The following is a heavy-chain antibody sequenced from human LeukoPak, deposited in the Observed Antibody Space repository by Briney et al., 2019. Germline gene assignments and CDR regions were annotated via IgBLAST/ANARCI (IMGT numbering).Heavy chain of an antibody. D-gene: IGHD6-13*01. CDR1: DGSFSGYY. V-gene: IGHV4-34*01. CDR3: ARGRIAATRVSFDY. CDR2: INHSGST. J-gene: IGHJ4*02. Sequence: SETLSLTCAVYDGSFSGYYWSWIRQPPGKGLEWIGEINHSGSTNYNPSLKSRVTISVDTSKNQFSLKLSSVTAADTAVYYCARGRIAATRVSFDYWGQGTLVTVSS.